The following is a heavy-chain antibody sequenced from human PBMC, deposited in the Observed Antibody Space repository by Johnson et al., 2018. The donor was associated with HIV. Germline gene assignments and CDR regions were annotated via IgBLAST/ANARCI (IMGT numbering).Heavy chain of an antibody. CDR1: GFTFSSYA. D-gene: IGHD2-15*01. CDR3: AREGIWYCSGGSCYGAFDI. J-gene: IGHJ3*02. V-gene: IGHV3-30*04. CDR2: ISYDGNNK. Sequence: QVQLVESGGGVVQPGRSLRLSCAASGFTFSSYAMHWVRSAPGKGLEWVAVISYDGNNKYYTDSVQGRFTISRDNSKNTRYLQMNGLRAEDTAVYYVAREGIWYCSGGSCYGAFDIWGQGTMVTVSS.